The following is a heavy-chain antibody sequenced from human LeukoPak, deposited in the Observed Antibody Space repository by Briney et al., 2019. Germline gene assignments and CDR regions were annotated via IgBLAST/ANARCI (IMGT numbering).Heavy chain of an antibody. CDR2: ISHSGNT. J-gene: IGHJ4*02. CDR1: GYSISSGYH. V-gene: IGHV4-38-2*02. CDR3: ARRVVRGVKYFDY. Sequence: PSETLSLTCTVSGYSISSGYHWGWIRQPPGKGLEWIGTISHSGNTYYNSSVQSRVTISVDTSNNRFSLKLSSVTAADTAVYYCARRVVRGVKYFDYWGQGTLVTVSS. D-gene: IGHD3-10*01.